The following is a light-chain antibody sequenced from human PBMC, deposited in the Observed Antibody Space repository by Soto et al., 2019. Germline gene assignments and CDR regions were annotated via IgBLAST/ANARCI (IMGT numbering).Light chain of an antibody. J-gene: IGKJ4*01. Sequence: ETVLTQSPGTLSLSPGERATLSCRTSQTISSSYLAWYQQKPGRAPRLLIYGASNRATGIPDRFSGSGSGTDFTLTISRLEPEDFAVYYCQQYSRSPLTFGGGNKVEIK. CDR2: GAS. CDR3: QQYSRSPLT. V-gene: IGKV3-20*01. CDR1: QTISSSY.